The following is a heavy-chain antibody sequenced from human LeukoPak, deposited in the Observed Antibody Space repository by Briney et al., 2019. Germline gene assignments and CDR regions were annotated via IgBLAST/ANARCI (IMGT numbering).Heavy chain of an antibody. CDR3: ATGRWLRLFDY. CDR1: GFTFSSYA. J-gene: IGHJ4*02. CDR2: IYAGGSA. V-gene: IGHV3-66*01. D-gene: IGHD5-24*01. Sequence: GGSLRLSCAASGFTFSSYAMSWVRQAPGKGLEWVSIIYAGGSAYYADSVKGRFTISRDNSKNTLYLQMNSLRVEDTAVYYCATGRWLRLFDYWGQGTLVTVSS.